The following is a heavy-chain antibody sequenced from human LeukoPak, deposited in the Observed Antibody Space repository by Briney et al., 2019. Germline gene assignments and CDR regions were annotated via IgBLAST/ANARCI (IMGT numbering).Heavy chain of an antibody. CDR3: ARGLVAMIDY. Sequence: SETLSLTCAVYGGSFSGYYWSWIRQPPGKGLEWIGEINHSGSPNYNPSLKSRVTISLDTSKNQFSLKLSSVTAADTAVYYCARGLVAMIDYWGQGALVTVSS. J-gene: IGHJ4*02. CDR2: INHSGSP. D-gene: IGHD2-8*02. V-gene: IGHV4-34*01. CDR1: GGSFSGYY.